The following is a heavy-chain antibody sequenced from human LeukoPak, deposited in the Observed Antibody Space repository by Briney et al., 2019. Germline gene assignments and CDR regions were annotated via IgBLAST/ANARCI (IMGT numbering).Heavy chain of an antibody. CDR2: ISGSGGST. V-gene: IGHV3-23*01. D-gene: IGHD6-19*01. Sequence: GGSLRLSCAASGFTFSSYAMSWVRQAPGKGLKWVSAISGSGGSTYYADSVKGRFTISRDNSKNTLYLQMNSLRAEDTAVYYCAKNGGSSGWANADFDYWGQGTLVTVSS. CDR1: GFTFSSYA. J-gene: IGHJ4*02. CDR3: AKNGGSSGWANADFDY.